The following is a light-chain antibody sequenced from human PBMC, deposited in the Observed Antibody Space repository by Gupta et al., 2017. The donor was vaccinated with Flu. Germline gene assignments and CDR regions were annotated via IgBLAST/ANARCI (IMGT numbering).Light chain of an antibody. J-gene: IGKJ1*01. Sequence: ATMYLSPGERVTRFCRARQDVVSFVGWYKQKPGQAPRLLIYDASNRATGVTARFSGSGPGKDLSLTISSREQEDYAVYYCQQLHIWPPWTFGQATKVDI. CDR3: QQLHIWPPWT. CDR1: QDVVSF. V-gene: IGKV3-11*01. CDR2: DAS.